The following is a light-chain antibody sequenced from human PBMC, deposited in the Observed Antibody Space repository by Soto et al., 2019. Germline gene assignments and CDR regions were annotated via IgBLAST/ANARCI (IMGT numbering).Light chain of an antibody. CDR3: SSYAGSNTVA. CDR2: EVT. J-gene: IGLJ2*01. Sequence: QSALTQPPSASGSPGQSVTISCTGTSSDVGGYNYVSWYQQHPGKAPKLMIYEVTKRPSGVPDRFSGSESGNTASLTVSGLQTEDEADYYCSSYAGSNTVAFGGGTKLTVL. CDR1: SSDVGGYNY. V-gene: IGLV2-8*01.